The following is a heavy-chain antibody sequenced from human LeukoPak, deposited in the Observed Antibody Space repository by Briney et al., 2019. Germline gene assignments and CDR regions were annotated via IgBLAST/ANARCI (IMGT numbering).Heavy chain of an antibody. CDR2: VYYSGST. D-gene: IGHD1-26*01. CDR1: GGSISGYY. V-gene: IGHV4-59*08. J-gene: IGHJ4*02. CDR3: ARLVGATDYLDY. Sequence: PSETLSLTCTVSGGSISGYYWSWIRQPPGRGLEWIGSVYYSGSTFYNPSLKSRVTISVDTSKNHFALKLSSVTAADTAVYYCARLVGATDYLDYWGQGTLVTVSS.